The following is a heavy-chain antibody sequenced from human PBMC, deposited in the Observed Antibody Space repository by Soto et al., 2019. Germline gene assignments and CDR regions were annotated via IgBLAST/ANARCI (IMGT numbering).Heavy chain of an antibody. CDR2: IIPIFGTA. Sequence: QVQLVQSGAEVKKPGSSVKVSCKASGGTFSSYAISWVRQAPGQALEWMGGIIPIFGTANYAQKFQGRVPISADESSSRDYMALSSLRAEDKAVYYCTRAGIGVVPAARRDYHYYYGMEVRGLGTTVTVSS. D-gene: IGHD2-2*01. CDR3: TRAGIGVVPAARRDYHYYYGMEV. J-gene: IGHJ6*02. V-gene: IGHV1-69*01. CDR1: GGTFSSYA.